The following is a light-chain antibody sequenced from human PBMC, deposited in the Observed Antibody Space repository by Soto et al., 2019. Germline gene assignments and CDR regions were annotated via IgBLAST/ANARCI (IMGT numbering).Light chain of an antibody. V-gene: IGLV1-44*01. Sequence: QSVLTKPPSASGTPGQRVTVSCSGSSSNIGSNTVNWYQQLPGTAPKLLIYSNNQRPSGVPDRFSGSKSGTSASLAISGLQSEDEADYYCAAWDDSLNGYYVFGTGTKLTVL. CDR1: SSNIGSNT. J-gene: IGLJ1*01. CDR3: AAWDDSLNGYYV. CDR2: SNN.